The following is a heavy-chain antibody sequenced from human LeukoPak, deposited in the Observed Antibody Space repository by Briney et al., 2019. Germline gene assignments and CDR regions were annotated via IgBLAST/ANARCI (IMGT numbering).Heavy chain of an antibody. CDR1: GYTFTSYD. J-gene: IGHJ6*02. CDR2: MNPNSGNT. D-gene: IGHD3-10*01. Sequence: GASVKVSCKASGYTFTSYDINWVRQATGQGLEWMGWMNPNSGNTGYAQKFQGRVTMTRNTSISTAYMELSSLRSEDTAVYYCARGLSHLWFGEPTLSYYGMDVWGQGTTVTVSS. V-gene: IGHV1-8*01. CDR3: ARGLSHLWFGEPTLSYYGMDV.